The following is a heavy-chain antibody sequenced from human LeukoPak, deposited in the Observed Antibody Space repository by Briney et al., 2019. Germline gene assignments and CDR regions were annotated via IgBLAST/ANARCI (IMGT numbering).Heavy chain of an antibody. J-gene: IGHJ4*02. V-gene: IGHV3-21*01. CDR2: ISSSSSYI. CDR3: ARGPAAGLFDY. D-gene: IGHD6-13*01. Sequence: GGSLRLSCAASGFTFSSYSMNWVRQAPGKGLEWVSSISSSSSYIYYADSVKGRFTISRDNTKNSLYLQMNSLRAEDTAVCYCARGPAAGLFDYWGQGTLVTVSS. CDR1: GFTFSSYS.